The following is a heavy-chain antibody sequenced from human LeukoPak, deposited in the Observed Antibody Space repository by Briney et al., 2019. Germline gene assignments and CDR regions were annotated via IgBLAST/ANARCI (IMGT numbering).Heavy chain of an antibody. V-gene: IGHV1-69*04. D-gene: IGHD2-2*02. J-gene: IGHJ6*02. CDR2: IIPILGIA. CDR3: ARGQEDNIVVVPAAIGHYYYGMDV. CDR1: GYTLTELS. Sequence: SVKVSCKVSGYTLTELSMHWVRQAPGKGLEWMGRIIPILGIANYAQKFQGRVTITADKSTSTAYVELSSLRSEDTAVYYCARGQEDNIVVVPAAIGHYYYGMDVWGQGTTVTVSS.